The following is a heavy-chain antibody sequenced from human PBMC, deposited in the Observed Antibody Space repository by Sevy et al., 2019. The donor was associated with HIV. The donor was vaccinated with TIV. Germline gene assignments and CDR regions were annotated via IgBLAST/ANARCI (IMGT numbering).Heavy chain of an antibody. D-gene: IGHD1-26*01. CDR1: GFTFSDYY. CDR3: ARCRVVAADYYFDY. CDR2: ISSSGSTI. Sequence: GGSLRLSCAASGFTFSDYYMSWVRQAPGKGLEWVSYISSSGSTIYYADSVKGRFTISRDNAKNSLYLQMNSLRAEDAAVYYCARCRVVAADYYFDYWGRGTLVTVSS. V-gene: IGHV3-11*04. J-gene: IGHJ4*02.